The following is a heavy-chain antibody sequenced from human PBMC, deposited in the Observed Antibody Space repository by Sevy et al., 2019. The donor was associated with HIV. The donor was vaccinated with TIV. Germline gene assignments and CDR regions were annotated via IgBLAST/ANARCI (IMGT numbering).Heavy chain of an antibody. CDR1: GFTFSSFS. CDR2: ISTRSSAI. CDR3: ARESAAGTPGGVYYYYYNMDV. V-gene: IGHV3-48*01. Sequence: GGSLRLSCAASGFTFSSFSMNWVRQAPGKGPEWISYISTRSSAIYYADSMKGRYTISRDNSKNSLYLQMNSMRAEDTAVYYCARESAAGTPGGVYYYYYNMDVWGQGTTVTVSS. D-gene: IGHD6-13*01. J-gene: IGHJ6*02.